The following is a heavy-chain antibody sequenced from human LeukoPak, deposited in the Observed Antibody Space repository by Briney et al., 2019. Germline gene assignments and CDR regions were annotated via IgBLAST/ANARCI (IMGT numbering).Heavy chain of an antibody. V-gene: IGHV1-2*02. CDR3: ARDLRDRRYYYDSSGYYDY. CDR2: INPNSGGT. J-gene: IGHJ4*02. D-gene: IGHD3-22*01. Sequence: AXXKVSCKASGYTFTGYYMHWVRQAPGQGLEWMGWINPNSGGTNYAQKFQGRVTMTRDTSISTAYMELSRLRSDDTAVYYCARDLRDRRYYYDSSGYYDYWGQGTLVTVSS. CDR1: GYTFTGYY.